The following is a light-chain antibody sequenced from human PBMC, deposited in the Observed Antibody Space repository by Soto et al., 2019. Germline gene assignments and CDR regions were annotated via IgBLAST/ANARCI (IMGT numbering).Light chain of an antibody. CDR2: DVS. CDR3: RSYTSATTYV. V-gene: IGLV2-14*01. J-gene: IGLJ1*01. CDR1: SSDVGAYNY. Sequence: QSVLTQPASVSGSPGQSITISCTGTSSDVGAYNYDSWYQQYPGEAPKVIIYDVSHRPAGVSNRFSGSKSGNTASLTISGLQTQDEAEYYCRSYTSATTYVFGTGTKVTVL.